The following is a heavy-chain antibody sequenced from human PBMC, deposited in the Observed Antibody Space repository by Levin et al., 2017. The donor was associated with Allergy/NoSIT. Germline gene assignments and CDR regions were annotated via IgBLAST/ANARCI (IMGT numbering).Heavy chain of an antibody. CDR2: IKQDGSEK. CDR3: ARESSWNEHYYDYYMDV. CDR1: GFTFSYYW. Sequence: PGGSLRLSCAASGFTFSYYWMSWVRQAPGKGLEWVANIKQDGSEKYYVDSVKGRFTISRDNAKNSLYLQMNSLRAEDTAVYYCARESSWNEHYYDYYMDVWGKGTTVTVSS. D-gene: IGHD1-1*01. V-gene: IGHV3-7*03. J-gene: IGHJ6*03.